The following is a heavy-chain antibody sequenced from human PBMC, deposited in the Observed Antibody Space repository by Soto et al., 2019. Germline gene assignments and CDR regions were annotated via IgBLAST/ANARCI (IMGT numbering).Heavy chain of an antibody. CDR3: ASPKIAFYNWFDP. D-gene: IGHD3-3*02. CDR2: IYYSGST. Sequence: ETLSLICTVSGGSISSSSYYWGWIRQPPGKGLEWIGSIYYSGSTYYNPSLKSRVTISVDTSKNQFSLKLSSVTAADTAVYYCASPKIAFYNWFDPWGQGTLVTVSS. V-gene: IGHV4-39*01. J-gene: IGHJ5*02. CDR1: GGSISSSSYY.